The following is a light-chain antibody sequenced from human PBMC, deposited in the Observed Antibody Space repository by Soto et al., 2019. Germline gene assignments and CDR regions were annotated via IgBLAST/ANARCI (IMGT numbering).Light chain of an antibody. Sequence: IKLTQSTSSLSASVGDRVTITCPASQGISSYLAWYQQKPGKAPKLLIYDASTLQSGVPSRFSGSGSGTDFTLTISSLQPEDFATYYCQQLNSYPITFGQWRRLGTK. CDR2: DAS. CDR3: QQLNSYPIT. CDR1: QGISSY. J-gene: IGKJ5*01. V-gene: IGKV1-9*01.